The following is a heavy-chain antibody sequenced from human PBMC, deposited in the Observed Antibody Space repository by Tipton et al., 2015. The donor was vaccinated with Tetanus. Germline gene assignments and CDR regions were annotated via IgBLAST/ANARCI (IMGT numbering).Heavy chain of an antibody. Sequence: TLSLTCTVSGGSISSGSYYWSWVRQPPGKGLEYLGYILYGKSTHFNPSLQSRLSMSGDPVKNQFSLRLTSVTAADTAVYYCARIHDYWSGYFDFWGPGTPVTVSP. CDR2: ILYGKST. D-gene: IGHD3-3*01. CDR1: GGSISSGSYY. J-gene: IGHJ4*02. CDR3: ARIHDYWSGYFDF. V-gene: IGHV4-61*01.